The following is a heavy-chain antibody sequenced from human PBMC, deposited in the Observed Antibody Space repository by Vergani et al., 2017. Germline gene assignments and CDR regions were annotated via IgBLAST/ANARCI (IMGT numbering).Heavy chain of an antibody. CDR2: VNSPGSA. Sequence: QVQQQQWGAGVLKPSETLSLTCTVSGGVSLNGYSWTWIRQSPGRGPEWIGDVNSPGSAHYNPSLKGRVTISLDTSKSQFSLELTSVIAADTAMYYCARMGGYDEGDAFRIGYFDSWGPGILVTVSS. CDR3: ARMGGYDEGDAFRIGYFDS. D-gene: IGHD3-22*01. J-gene: IGHJ4*02. CDR1: GGVSLNGYS. V-gene: IGHV4-34*01.